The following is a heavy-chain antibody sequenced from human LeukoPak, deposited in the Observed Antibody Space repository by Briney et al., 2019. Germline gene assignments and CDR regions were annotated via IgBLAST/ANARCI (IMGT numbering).Heavy chain of an antibody. CDR1: GGTFTSYD. CDR3: ARAVLLWFGESDDAFDI. CDR2: MNPNSGNT. J-gene: IGHJ3*02. D-gene: IGHD3-10*01. V-gene: IGHV1-8*03. Sequence: ASVKVSCKASGGTFTSYDINWVRQATGQGLEWMGWMNPNSGNTGYAQKFQGRVTITRNTSISTAYMELSSLRSEDTAVYYCARAVLLWFGESDDAFDIWGQGTMVAVSS.